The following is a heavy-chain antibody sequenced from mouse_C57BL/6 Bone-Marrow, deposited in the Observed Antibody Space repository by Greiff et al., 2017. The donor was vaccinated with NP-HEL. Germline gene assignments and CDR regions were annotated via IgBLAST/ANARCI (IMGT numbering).Heavy chain of an antibody. D-gene: IGHD2-4*01. CDR3: ARATDYDYDGAMDF. CDR1: GYTFTDYY. Sequence: VQLKQSGPELVKPGASVKISCKASGYTFTDYYMNWVKQSPGKSLEWIGDINPKNGGNSYNQKFKGKATLTVDKSSSTAYMELRSLTSEDSAVYYCARATDYDYDGAMDFWGQGTSVTVAA. CDR2: INPKNGGN. J-gene: IGHJ4*01. V-gene: IGHV1-26*01.